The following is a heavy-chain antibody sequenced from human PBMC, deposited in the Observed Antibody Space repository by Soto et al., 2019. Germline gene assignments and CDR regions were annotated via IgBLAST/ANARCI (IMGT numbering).Heavy chain of an antibody. J-gene: IGHJ6*02. CDR1: GFTFSSYW. CDR2: INSDGSST. Sequence: GGSLRLSCAASGFTFSSYWMHWVRQAPGKGLVWVSRINSDGSSTNYADSVKGRFTISRDNAKNTLYLQMNSLRAEDTAVYYCASLMTTVTDYYYYGMDVWDQGTTVTVSS. V-gene: IGHV3-74*01. CDR3: ASLMTTVTDYYYYGMDV. D-gene: IGHD4-17*01.